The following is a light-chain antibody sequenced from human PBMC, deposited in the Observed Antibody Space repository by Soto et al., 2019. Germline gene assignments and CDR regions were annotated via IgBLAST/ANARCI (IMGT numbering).Light chain of an antibody. J-gene: IGKJ1*01. V-gene: IGKV3-20*01. CDR3: QQYDTSPPRWT. CDR1: QSVSASY. CDR2: GAS. Sequence: EIVLTQSPGTLSLSPGERATLSCRASQSVSASYLAWYQQKPGQAPRLLIFGASNGATGIPDRFSGSGSGTDFTLTISRLEPEDFAVYYCQQYDTSPPRWTFGQGTKVDIK.